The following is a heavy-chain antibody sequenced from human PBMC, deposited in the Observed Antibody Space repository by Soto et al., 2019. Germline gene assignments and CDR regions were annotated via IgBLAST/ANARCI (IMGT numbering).Heavy chain of an antibody. Sequence: PWGALTVSCAPSGFTFSSYGMHWVRQAPGKGLEWVAVISYDGSNKYYADSVKGRFTISRDNSKNTLYLQMNSLRAEDTAVYYCAKAFVLRFLEWPSDYYYGMDVWGQGTPVTVSS. J-gene: IGHJ6*01. V-gene: IGHV3-30*18. D-gene: IGHD3-3*01. CDR1: GFTFSSYG. CDR3: AKAFVLRFLEWPSDYYYGMDV. CDR2: ISYDGSNK.